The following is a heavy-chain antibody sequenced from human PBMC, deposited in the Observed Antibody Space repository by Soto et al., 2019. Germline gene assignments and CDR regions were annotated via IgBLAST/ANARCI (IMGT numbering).Heavy chain of an antibody. CDR1: GFTFIGSA. CDR2: ISSSGYNT. Sequence: EVQLLESGGNLVQPEGSLRLSCAASGFTFIGSAMSWVRQTPGKGLEWVSTISSSGYNTYYADSGKGRFAVSIDNSQNTMYLQMNSLRVDDTAVYYCAKHLRPHQWLVGFDYWGQGALVTVSS. V-gene: IGHV3-23*01. D-gene: IGHD6-19*01. CDR3: AKHLRPHQWLVGFDY. J-gene: IGHJ4*02.